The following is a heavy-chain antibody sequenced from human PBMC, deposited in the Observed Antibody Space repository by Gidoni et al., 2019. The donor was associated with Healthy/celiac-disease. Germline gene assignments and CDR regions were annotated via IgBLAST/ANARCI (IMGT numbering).Heavy chain of an antibody. D-gene: IGHD5-12*01. CDR1: GFTFSSYS. J-gene: IGHJ4*02. V-gene: IGHV3-21*01. CDR3: ARDGEWLRFRGGYFDY. CDR2: ISSSSSYI. Sequence: EVQLVESGGGLVKPGGSLRLSCAAYGFTFSSYSMNWVRQAPGKGLEWVSSISSSSSYIYYADSVKGRFTISRDNAKNSLYLQMNSLRAEDTAVYYCARDGEWLRFRGGYFDYWGQGTLVTVSS.